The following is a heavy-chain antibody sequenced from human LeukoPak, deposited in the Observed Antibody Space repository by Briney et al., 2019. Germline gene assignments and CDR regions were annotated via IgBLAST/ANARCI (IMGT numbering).Heavy chain of an antibody. CDR3: ARDAVNDYGDRGWYFDL. Sequence: GGSLRLSCAASGFTFSSYWMSWVRQAPGKGLEWVANIKQDGSEKYYVDSVKGRFTISRDNAKNSLYLQMNSLRAEDTAVYYCARDAVNDYGDRGWYFDLWGRGTLVTVSS. D-gene: IGHD4-17*01. J-gene: IGHJ2*01. CDR1: GFTFSSYW. CDR2: IKQDGSEK. V-gene: IGHV3-7*01.